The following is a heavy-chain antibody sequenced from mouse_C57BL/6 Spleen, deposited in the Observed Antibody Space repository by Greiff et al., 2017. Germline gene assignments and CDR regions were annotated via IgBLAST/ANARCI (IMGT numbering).Heavy chain of an antibody. Sequence: EVQLVESGGGLVKPGGSLKLSCAASGFTFSDYGMHWVRQAPEKGLEWVAYISSGSSTTYYADTVQGRFTISRDNAKNTLFLQMTSLRSEDTAMYYCARGGNYRYFDVWGTGTTVTVSS. D-gene: IGHD2-1*01. V-gene: IGHV5-17*01. CDR3: ARGGNYRYFDV. CDR2: ISSGSSTT. J-gene: IGHJ1*03. CDR1: GFTFSDYG.